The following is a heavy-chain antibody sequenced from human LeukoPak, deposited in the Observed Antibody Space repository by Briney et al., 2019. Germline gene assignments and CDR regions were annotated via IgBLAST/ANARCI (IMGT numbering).Heavy chain of an antibody. CDR1: GYSFTSYW. CDR3: ARHSGSPGVDY. CDR2: IYPGDSDT. J-gene: IGHJ4*02. D-gene: IGHD1-26*01. Sequence: GASLQISCKGPGYSFTSYWIGWVRQLPGKGLEWMGIIYPGDSDTRYSPSFQGQVTISADKSISTAYLQWSSLKASDTAMYYCARHSGSPGVDYWGQGTLVTVSS. V-gene: IGHV5-51*01.